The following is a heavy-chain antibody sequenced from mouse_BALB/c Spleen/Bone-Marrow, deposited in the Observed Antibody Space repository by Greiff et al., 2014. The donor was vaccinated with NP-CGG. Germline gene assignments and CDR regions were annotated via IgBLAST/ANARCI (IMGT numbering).Heavy chain of an antibody. Sequence: QVQLQQPGPELVRPGVSVKLSCKGSGYTFTAYAMHWVKQSHAKSLEWIGLISTYSGNTHYNQNFKGKATMTVDKSSSTAYMELARLTSEDSAIYYCARNFCGSSYFDYWGQGTTLTVSS. V-gene: IGHV1-67*01. CDR1: GYTFTAYA. CDR3: ARNFCGSSYFDY. J-gene: IGHJ2*01. D-gene: IGHD1-1*01. CDR2: ISTYSGNT.